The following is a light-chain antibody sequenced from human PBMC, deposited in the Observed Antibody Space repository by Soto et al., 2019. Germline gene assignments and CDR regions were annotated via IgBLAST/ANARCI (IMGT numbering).Light chain of an antibody. Sequence: DIVMTQSPDSLAVSLGERATINCKSSQSVLYSSNNKNYLAWYQQKPGQPAKLLIYWASTRDSGVTDRFSGSGSGTDFALTISSLQAEDVAVYYCKQYYSTPRTFGQGTKVEIK. V-gene: IGKV4-1*01. CDR3: KQYYSTPRT. CDR1: QSVLYSSNNKNY. J-gene: IGKJ1*01. CDR2: WAS.